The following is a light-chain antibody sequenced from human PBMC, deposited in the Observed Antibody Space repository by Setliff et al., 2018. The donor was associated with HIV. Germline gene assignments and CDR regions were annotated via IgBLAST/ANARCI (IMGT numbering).Light chain of an antibody. CDR3: SAWDDSLNGYV. V-gene: IGLV1-44*01. J-gene: IGLJ1*01. CDR2: NNS. CDR1: SSNIGSNT. Sequence: QSVLTQPPSASGTPGQRVTISCSGSSSNIGSNTVNWYQQVPGTAPKLLIYNNSQRPSGVPDRFSGSKSGTSASLAISGLQSEDEADYYCSAWDDSLNGYVFGTGTKV.